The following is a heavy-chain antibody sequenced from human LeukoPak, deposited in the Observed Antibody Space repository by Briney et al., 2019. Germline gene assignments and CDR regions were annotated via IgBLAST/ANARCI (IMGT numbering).Heavy chain of an antibody. J-gene: IGHJ4*02. CDR3: ARARGDDDFWSGSLDY. CDR2: IYRSGST. CDR1: GGSINSGGYY. Sequence: SRTLSLTCTVSGGSINSGGYYWSWIRQPPGKGLEWIGYIYRSGSTYYNPSLKSRVIISGDGSTTQFSLKLSSVTAADTAMYYCARARGDDDFWSGSLDYWGQGTLVTVSS. D-gene: IGHD3-3*01. V-gene: IGHV4-30-2*01.